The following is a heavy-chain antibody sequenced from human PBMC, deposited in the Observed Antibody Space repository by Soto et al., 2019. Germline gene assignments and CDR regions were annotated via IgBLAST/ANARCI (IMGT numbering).Heavy chain of an antibody. CDR3: ARDGTLLLWFGEPDQYYFDY. V-gene: IGHV1-46*03. D-gene: IGHD3-10*01. CDR2: INPSGGST. J-gene: IGHJ4*02. CDR1: GYTFTSYY. Sequence: ASVKVSCKASGYTFTSYYMHWVRQAPGQGLEWMGIINPSGGSTSYAQKFQGRVTMTRDTSTSTVYMELSSLRSEDTAVYYCARDGTLLLWFGEPDQYYFDYWGQGTLVTVSS.